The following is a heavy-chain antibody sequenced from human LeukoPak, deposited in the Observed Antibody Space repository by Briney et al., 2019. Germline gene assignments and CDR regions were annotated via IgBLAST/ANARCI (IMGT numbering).Heavy chain of an antibody. CDR2: INQVGSEK. CDR1: GLTFSSYW. J-gene: IGHJ5*02. Sequence: PGGSLRPSCAVSGLTFSSYWMSWVRQAPGKGLEWVANINQVGSEKYYVDSVKGRFTISRDNAKNSLYLQMNSLRAEDTAVYYCARGFNSKGSSWYPDWFDPWGQGTLVTVSS. D-gene: IGHD6-13*01. V-gene: IGHV3-7*01. CDR3: ARGFNSKGSSWYPDWFDP.